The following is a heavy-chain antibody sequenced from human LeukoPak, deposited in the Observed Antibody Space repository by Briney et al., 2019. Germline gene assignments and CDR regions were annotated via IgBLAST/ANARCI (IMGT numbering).Heavy chain of an antibody. CDR3: ASYREAYDLYPHGLDV. CDR2: IYASGNT. J-gene: IGHJ3*01. V-gene: IGHV4-61*02. Sequence: SETLSLTCSVSGASVSTTAYFWNWIRQPAGEGLEWIGRIYASGNTHYNPSLKSRVTMSLDTSKNQFSLTMTSVPAADSAVYFCASYREAYDLYPHGLDVWGRGTVVTVSS. D-gene: IGHD5-24*01. CDR1: GASVSTTAYF.